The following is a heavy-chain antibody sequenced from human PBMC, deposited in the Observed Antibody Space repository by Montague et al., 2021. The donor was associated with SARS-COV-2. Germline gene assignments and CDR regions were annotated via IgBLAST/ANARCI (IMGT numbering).Heavy chain of an antibody. V-gene: IGHV4-34*01. CDR3: ARLRDGVVPTPILGVGPYYSYYYMDV. CDR1: GTSFSGYY. J-gene: IGHJ6*03. CDR2: INHGGGT. Sequence: SETRSLTCAVRGTSFSGYYWNWIRQPPGKGLEWIGGINHGGGTKYSPSLKSRLTISADTSKNQFSLKLTSVAAADTAVYYCARLRDGVVPTPILGVGPYYSYYYMDVWGRGTTVTVSS. D-gene: IGHD3-10*01.